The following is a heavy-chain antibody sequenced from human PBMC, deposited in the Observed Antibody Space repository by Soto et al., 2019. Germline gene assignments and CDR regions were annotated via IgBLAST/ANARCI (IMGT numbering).Heavy chain of an antibody. CDR1: GFTFSSYA. D-gene: IGHD3-22*01. J-gene: IGHJ4*02. V-gene: IGHV3-30-3*01. CDR3: ARDRDTMIVVVTPPGY. Sequence: SGGSLRLSCAASGFTFSSYAMHWVRQAPGKGLEWVAVISYDGSNKYYADSVKGRFTISRDNSKNTLYLQMNSLRAEDTAVYYCARDRDTMIVVVTPPGYWGQGTLVTVSS. CDR2: ISYDGSNK.